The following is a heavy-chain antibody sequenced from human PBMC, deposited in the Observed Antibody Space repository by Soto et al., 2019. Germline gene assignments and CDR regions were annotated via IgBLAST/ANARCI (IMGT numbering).Heavy chain of an antibody. V-gene: IGHV1-18*01. CDR2: ISAYNSNT. Sequence: GASVKVSCKASGYTFTNTGFSWVRQAPGQGLEWMGWISAYNSNTNYAQNLQGRVALTTDTSTSTAYMELRSLISDDTAVYYCARDRDWGTGDFDYWGQGTLVTVSS. D-gene: IGHD7-27*01. CDR1: GYTFTNTG. J-gene: IGHJ4*02. CDR3: ARDRDWGTGDFDY.